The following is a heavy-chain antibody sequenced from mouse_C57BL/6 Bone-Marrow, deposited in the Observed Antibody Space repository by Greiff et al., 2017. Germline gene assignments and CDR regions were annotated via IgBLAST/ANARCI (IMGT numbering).Heavy chain of an antibody. CDR3: ARSGPLGRSFDY. V-gene: IGHV1-55*01. D-gene: IGHD4-1*01. J-gene: IGHJ2*01. CDR2: IYPTSGRT. CDR1: GYTFTSYW. Sequence: VQLQQPGAELVKPGASVKMSCKASGYTFTSYWITWVKQRPGQGLEWIGDIYPTSGRTNYNEKFQSKAILTVDTSSNTAYMQLSSLASEDSAVFYGARSGPLGRSFDYWGQGTTLTVSS.